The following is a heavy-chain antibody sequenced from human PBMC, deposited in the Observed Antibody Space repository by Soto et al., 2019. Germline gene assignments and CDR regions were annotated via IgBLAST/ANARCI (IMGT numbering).Heavy chain of an antibody. CDR2: ISWNSVTI. D-gene: IGHD1-26*01. CDR1: GFNFDDHA. CDR3: VRSSGSQPRAGWFDP. V-gene: IGHV3-9*01. Sequence: EVQLVESGVGLAQPGWSRRLSCAASGFNFDDHAMHWVRQAPGKGLEWVSGISWNSVTINYADSVKGRFTISRDNAKRTLHLQMNSLRPEDTAIYYCVRSSGSQPRAGWFDPWGQGTLVTVS. J-gene: IGHJ5*02.